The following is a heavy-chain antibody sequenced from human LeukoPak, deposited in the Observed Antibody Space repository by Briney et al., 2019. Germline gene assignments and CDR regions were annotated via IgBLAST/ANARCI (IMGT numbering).Heavy chain of an antibody. D-gene: IGHD3-10*01. Sequence: AAVKVSFKASGYTFTGYDLHWVRQAPGQGLEYMGWINPNNGDSKNTQTFQGRVTMTRDTSISTVYMELTRLRSDDTAVYYCARDRVSGGNDYWGQGTLVTVSS. V-gene: IGHV1-2*02. J-gene: IGHJ4*02. CDR2: INPNNGDS. CDR3: ARDRVSGGNDY. CDR1: GYTFTGYD.